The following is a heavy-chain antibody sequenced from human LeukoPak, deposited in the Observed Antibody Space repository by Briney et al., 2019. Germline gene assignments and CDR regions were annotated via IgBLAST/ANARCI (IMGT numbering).Heavy chain of an antibody. Sequence: GGSLRPSCVSSGFSFSTYDMYWVRPAAGRGLGWVSALGTNGDSYYLGSVKGRFTISRDDGKNSLYLQMNSLGVEDTAVYYCTRELRGIASHYHGMDVWGQGTTVTVSS. D-gene: IGHD6-6*01. CDR1: GFSFSTYD. CDR3: TRELRGIASHYHGMDV. V-gene: IGHV3-13*01. CDR2: LGTNGDS. J-gene: IGHJ6*02.